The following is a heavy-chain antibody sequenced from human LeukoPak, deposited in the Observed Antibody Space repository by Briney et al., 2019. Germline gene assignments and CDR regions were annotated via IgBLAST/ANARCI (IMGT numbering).Heavy chain of an antibody. CDR3: AKELQQLVLEGDY. J-gene: IGHJ4*02. Sequence: GGSLRLSCAASGFTFSSYGMHWVRQAPGKGLEWVAFIRYDGSNKYYADSVKGRFTISRDNSKNTLYLQMNSLRAEDTAVYYCAKELQQLVLEGDYGGQGTLVTVSS. CDR1: GFTFSSYG. V-gene: IGHV3-30*02. D-gene: IGHD6-13*01. CDR2: IRYDGSNK.